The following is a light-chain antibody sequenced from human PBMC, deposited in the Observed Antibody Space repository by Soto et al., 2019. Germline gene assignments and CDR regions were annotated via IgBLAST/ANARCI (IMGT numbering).Light chain of an antibody. CDR1: LPISNY. CDR3: QKYNSAPLT. V-gene: IGKV1-27*01. CDR2: ADY. Sequence: DIQMTQSPSSLSASVGDRVTITCRASLPISNYLAWYQQKPGKIPNIMIYADYPSHAGVTSRLSGSGSGTDFTLTISSLQPEDVAAYYCQKYNSAPLTFGGGNKVDIK. J-gene: IGKJ4*01.